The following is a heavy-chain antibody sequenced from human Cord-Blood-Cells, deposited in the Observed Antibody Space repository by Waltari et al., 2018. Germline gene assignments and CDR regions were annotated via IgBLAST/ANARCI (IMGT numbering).Heavy chain of an antibody. CDR3: ARREGLKGATDY. Sequence: QLQLQESGPGLVKPSETLSLTCTVSGGSISSSSYYWGWIRQPPGKGLEWIGSIYYSGSTYDHPSLKSRVTISVDTSKNQFSLELSSVTAADTAVYYCARREGLKGATDYWGQGTLVTVSS. CDR2: IYYSGST. V-gene: IGHV4-39*01. D-gene: IGHD1-26*01. J-gene: IGHJ4*02. CDR1: GGSISSSSYY.